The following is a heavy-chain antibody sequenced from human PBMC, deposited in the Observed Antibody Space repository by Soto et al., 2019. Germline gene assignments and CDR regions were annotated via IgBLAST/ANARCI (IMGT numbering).Heavy chain of an antibody. Sequence: ASVKVSCKASGYTFTSYDINWVRQAPGQGLEWMGWMSPHSGNTGYAQNFQGRVIMTRDTSIGTAYMELSSLRSEDTAVYYCAADRYYDSSGLYGMDVWGQGTTVTVSS. D-gene: IGHD3-22*01. CDR2: MSPHSGNT. CDR3: AADRYYDSSGLYGMDV. J-gene: IGHJ6*02. CDR1: GYTFTSYD. V-gene: IGHV1-8*01.